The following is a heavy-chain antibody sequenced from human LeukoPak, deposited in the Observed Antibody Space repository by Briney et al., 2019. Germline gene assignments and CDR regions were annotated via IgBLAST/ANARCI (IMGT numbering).Heavy chain of an antibody. CDR2: MNPNSGNT. J-gene: IGHJ4*02. Sequence: ASVKVSCKASGYTFTSYDINWVRQATGQGLEWMGRMNPNSGNTGYAQKFQGRVTMTRNTSISTAYMELSSLRSEDTAVYYCARGANMDTAMVYWGQGTLVTVSS. CDR1: GYTFTSYD. V-gene: IGHV1-8*01. CDR3: ARGANMDTAMVY. D-gene: IGHD5-18*01.